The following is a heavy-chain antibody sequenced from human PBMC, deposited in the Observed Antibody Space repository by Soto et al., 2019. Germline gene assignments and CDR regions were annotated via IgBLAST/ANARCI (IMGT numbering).Heavy chain of an antibody. Sequence: PSETLSLTCTVSGGSVSSASYYWSWIRQPPGKGLEWIGYIYYSGSTNYNPSLKSRVTISVDTSKNQFSLKLSSVTAADTAVYYCAREGSTGGFDYWGQGNMVT. CDR2: IYYSGST. D-gene: IGHD2-8*02. J-gene: IGHJ4*02. CDR3: AREGSTGGFDY. CDR1: GGSVSSASYY. V-gene: IGHV4-61*01.